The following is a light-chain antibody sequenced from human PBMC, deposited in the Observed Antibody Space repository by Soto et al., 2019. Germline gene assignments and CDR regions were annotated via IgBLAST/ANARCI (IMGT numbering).Light chain of an antibody. CDR3: QQANSFPIT. V-gene: IGKV3D-7*01. Sequence: EIVLTQSPGTLSLSPGERATLSCRASQIIAGSYLAWFQQKPGQAPRLLIYGASTRATDIPDRFSGSGSGTHFTLTISSLQPEDFATYYCQQANSFPITFGQGTRLEIK. CDR2: GAS. CDR1: QIIAGSY. J-gene: IGKJ5*01.